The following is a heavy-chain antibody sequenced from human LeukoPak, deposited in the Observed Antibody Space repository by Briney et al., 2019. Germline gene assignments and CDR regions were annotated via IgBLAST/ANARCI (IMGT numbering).Heavy chain of an antibody. CDR2: IKQDGSEK. V-gene: IGHV3-7*01. J-gene: IGHJ4*02. CDR3: ARDSDHVRDY. Sequence: PGGSLRLSCAASGFTVSSNYMSWVRQAPGKGLEWVANIKQDGSEKYYVDSVKGRFTISRDNAKNSLYLQMNSLRAEDTAVYYCARDSDHVRDYWGQGTLVTVSS. CDR1: GFTVSSNY. D-gene: IGHD3-10*01.